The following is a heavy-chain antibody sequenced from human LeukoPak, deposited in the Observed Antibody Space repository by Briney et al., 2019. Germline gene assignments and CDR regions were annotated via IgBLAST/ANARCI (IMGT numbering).Heavy chain of an antibody. J-gene: IGHJ4*02. D-gene: IGHD6-13*01. CDR2: ISFDGSNK. CDR1: GFTFSSYA. Sequence: GGSLRLSCAASGFTFSSYAMHWVRQAPGKGLEWVAVISFDGSNKYYADSVKGRFTISRDNSKNTLYLQVNSLRAEDTAVYYCARDTRYSSSWRFDYWGQGTLVTVSS. CDR3: ARDTRYSSSWRFDY. V-gene: IGHV3-30-3*01.